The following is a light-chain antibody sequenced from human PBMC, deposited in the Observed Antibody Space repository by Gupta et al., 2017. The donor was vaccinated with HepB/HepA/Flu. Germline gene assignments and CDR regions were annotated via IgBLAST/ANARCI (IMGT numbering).Light chain of an antibody. Sequence: DIVLTQSPGTLSLSPVERATLSCRASQSVSSNYLAWYQHRPGQAPRLLIYEASSRATGIPDRFSGSGSGTDFTLIISSLEPEDFAVYYCQQYGSSRITFGQGTRLEIK. J-gene: IGKJ5*01. V-gene: IGKV3-20*01. CDR1: QSVSSNY. CDR2: EAS. CDR3: QQYGSSRIT.